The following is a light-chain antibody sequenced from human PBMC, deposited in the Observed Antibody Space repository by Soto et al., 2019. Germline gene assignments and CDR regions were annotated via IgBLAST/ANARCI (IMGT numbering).Light chain of an antibody. J-gene: IGLJ2*01. CDR3: AAWDDSLSVV. CDR2: RNN. CDR1: SSNIGSNY. Sequence: QSVLTQPPSASGTPGQRVTISCPGSSSNIGSNYVYWYQQLPGTAPKLLIYRNNQRPSGVPDRFSGSKSGTSASLAISGLRSEDEADYYCAAWDDSLSVVFGGGTKVTVL. V-gene: IGLV1-47*01.